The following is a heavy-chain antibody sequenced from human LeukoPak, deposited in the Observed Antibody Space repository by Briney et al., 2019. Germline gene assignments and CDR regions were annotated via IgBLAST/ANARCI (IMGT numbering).Heavy chain of an antibody. V-gene: IGHV3-23*01. CDR2: ISGSGGST. CDR1: GFTFSGYA. D-gene: IGHD5-24*01. Sequence: PGASLRLSCAASGFTFSGYAMSWVRQSPGKGLEWVSTISGSGGSTYYADSVKGRFTISRDNSKNTLFLQMNSLRAEDTAVYCCAKNVEVADTWYYYDGMDVWGQGTTVTVSS. CDR3: AKNVEVADTWYYYDGMDV. J-gene: IGHJ6*02.